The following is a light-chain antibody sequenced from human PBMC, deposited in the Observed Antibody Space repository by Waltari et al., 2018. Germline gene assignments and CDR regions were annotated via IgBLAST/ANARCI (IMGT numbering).Light chain of an antibody. CDR2: AAS. J-gene: IGKJ3*01. Sequence: DIQLTQYPSARSASGGERITSTCRASQGISNSLAWYQQKPGKAPKLLLSAASTLESGVPSRFRSSGSGTDYTLTISSLQPEDFATYYCQQYYHTRQITFGPGTKGDFK. V-gene: IGKV1-NL1*01. CDR1: QGISNS. CDR3: QQYYHTRQIT.